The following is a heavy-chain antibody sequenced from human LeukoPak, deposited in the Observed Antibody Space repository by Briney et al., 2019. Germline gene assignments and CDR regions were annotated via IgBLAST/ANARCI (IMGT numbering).Heavy chain of an antibody. D-gene: IGHD4-17*01. CDR1: RFTFSNAW. CDR3: TTDPHGDYVVS. V-gene: IGHV3-15*01. Sequence: GGSLRLSCAASRFTFSNAWMRWVRHAPGKGLEWVGRIKSKTDGGTTDYAAPVKGRFTISRDDSKNTLYLQMNSLKTEDTAVYYCTTDPHGDYVVSWGQGTLVTVSS. CDR2: IKSKTDGGTT. J-gene: IGHJ4*02.